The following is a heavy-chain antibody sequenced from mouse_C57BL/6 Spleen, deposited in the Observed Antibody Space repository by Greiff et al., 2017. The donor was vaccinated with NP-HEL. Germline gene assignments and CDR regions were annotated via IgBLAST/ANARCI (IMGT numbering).Heavy chain of an antibody. J-gene: IGHJ3*01. D-gene: IGHD2-3*01. CDR3: ARWGDGYSSWFAY. Sequence: VQLQQPGAELVRPGSSVKLSCKASGYTFTSYWMHWVKQRPIQGLEWIGNIDPSDSETHYNQKFKDKATLTVDKSSSTAYMQLSSLTSEDSAVYYCARWGDGYSSWFAYWGQGTLVTVSA. CDR1: GYTFTSYW. CDR2: IDPSDSET. V-gene: IGHV1-52*01.